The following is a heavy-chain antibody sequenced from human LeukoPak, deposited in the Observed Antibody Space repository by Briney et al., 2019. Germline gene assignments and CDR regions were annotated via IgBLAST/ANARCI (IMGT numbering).Heavy chain of an antibody. J-gene: IGHJ4*02. CDR1: GFTFSSYG. CDR3: ARDSVGIAVAGTFDY. Sequence: GGSLRLSCAASGFTFSSYGMHWVRQAPGKGLEWVAFIRYDGSNKYYADSVKGRFTISRDNSKNTLYLQMNSLRAEDTAVYYCARDSVGIAVAGTFDYWGQGTLATVSS. V-gene: IGHV3-30*02. CDR2: IRYDGSNK. D-gene: IGHD6-19*01.